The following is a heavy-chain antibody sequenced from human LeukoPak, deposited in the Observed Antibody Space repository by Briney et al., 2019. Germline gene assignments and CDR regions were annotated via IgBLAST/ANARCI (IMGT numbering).Heavy chain of an antibody. V-gene: IGHV3-30*02. CDR2: IRYDGSNK. J-gene: IGHJ3*01. CDR1: GFTFSSYG. CDR3: AKTYYDFWSGPYAFDF. Sequence: PGGPLRLSCAASGFTFSSYGMHWVRQAPGKGLEWVAFIRYDGSNKYYADSVKGRFTISRDISKNTLYLQMNSLRVEDTAVYYCAKTYYDFWSGPYAFDFWGQGTLVTVSS. D-gene: IGHD3-3*01.